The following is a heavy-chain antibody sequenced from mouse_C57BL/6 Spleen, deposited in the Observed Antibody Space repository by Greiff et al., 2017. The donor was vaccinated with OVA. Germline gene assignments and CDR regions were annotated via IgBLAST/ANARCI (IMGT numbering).Heavy chain of an antibody. CDR1: GYTFTSYW. V-gene: IGHV1-52*01. D-gene: IGHD6-5*01. CDR3: ARHYAGAMDY. Sequence: VKLQQPGAELVRPGSSVKLSCKASGYTFTSYWMHWVKQRPIQGLEWIGNIDPSDSETHYNQKFKDKATLTVDKSSSTAYMQLSSLTSEDSAVYYCARHYAGAMDYWGQGTSVTVSS. CDR2: IDPSDSET. J-gene: IGHJ4*01.